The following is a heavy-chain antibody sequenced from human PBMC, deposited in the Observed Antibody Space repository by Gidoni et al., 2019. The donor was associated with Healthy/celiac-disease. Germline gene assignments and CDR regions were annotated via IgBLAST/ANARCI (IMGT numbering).Heavy chain of an antibody. CDR2: IKHSGST. CDR3: ARGLYYYYGMDV. J-gene: IGHJ6*02. V-gene: IGHV4-34*01. CDR1: GGSFSGYY. Sequence: QVQLQQWGAGLLKPSETLSLTCAVYGGSFSGYYWSWIRQPPGKGLEWIGEIKHSGSTNYNPSLKSRVTISVDTSKNQFSLKLSSVTAADTAVYYCARGLYYYYGMDVWGQGTTVTVSS.